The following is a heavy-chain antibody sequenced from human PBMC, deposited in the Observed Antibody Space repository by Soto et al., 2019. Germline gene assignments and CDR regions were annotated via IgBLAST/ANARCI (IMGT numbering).Heavy chain of an antibody. CDR1: GFTFRSYG. CDR3: AKDLAGCTYCPNKYYYYMDV. J-gene: IGHJ6*03. Sequence: QVEVVESGGGVVQSGGSLRLSCVASGFTFRSYGMHWVRQAPGKGLEWVAVISYDGSNKYYADSVKGRFTISRDNSKNSLYLQMNRLKAEDTALYYCAKDLAGCTYCPNKYYYYMDVWGKGTAVTVSS. D-gene: IGHD2-8*01. V-gene: IGHV3-30*18. CDR2: ISYDGSNK.